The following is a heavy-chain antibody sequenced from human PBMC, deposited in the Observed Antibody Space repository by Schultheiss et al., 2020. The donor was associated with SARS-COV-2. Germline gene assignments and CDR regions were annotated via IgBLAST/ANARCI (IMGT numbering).Heavy chain of an antibody. CDR1: GGSISSGGYY. Sequence: SETLSLTCTVPGGSISSGGYYWSWIRQHPGKGLEWIGYIYYSGSTYYNPSLKSRVTISVDTSKNQFSLKLSSVTAADTAVYYCARDNTTQYYYGMDVWGQGTTVTVSS. D-gene: IGHD4-17*01. CDR3: ARDNTTQYYYGMDV. V-gene: IGHV4-31*03. CDR2: IYYSGST. J-gene: IGHJ6*02.